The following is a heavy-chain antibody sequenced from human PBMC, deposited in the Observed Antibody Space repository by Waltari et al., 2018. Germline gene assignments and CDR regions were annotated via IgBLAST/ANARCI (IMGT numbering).Heavy chain of an antibody. D-gene: IGHD2-15*01. CDR3: AGELVVGVAHLVWYYYGMDV. V-gene: IGHV4-34*01. CDR1: GGSFSGYY. J-gene: IGHJ6*02. CDR2: IKHSGST. Sequence: QVQLQQWGAGLLKPSETLSLTCAVYGGSFSGYYWSWIRQPPGKGLEWIGEIKHSGSTNAKPSLKSGVTISVDTSRRQFYVKVRSVTAADTAGYYCAGELVVGVAHLVWYYYGMDVGGQGTTVTVSS.